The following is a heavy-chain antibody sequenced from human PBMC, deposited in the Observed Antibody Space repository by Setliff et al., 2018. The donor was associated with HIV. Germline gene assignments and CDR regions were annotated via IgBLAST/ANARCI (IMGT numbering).Heavy chain of an antibody. V-gene: IGHV3-7*01. Sequence: GGSLRLSCATSGFTLSNFWMTWVRQAQGKGLEWVANIKEDGSETFYVDSVKGRFTMSRDNAKNLVYLEMNSLKVEDTAVYYCARDATRGGDFDFWGQGTLVTVPQ. CDR2: IKEDGSET. CDR3: ARDATRGGDFDF. J-gene: IGHJ4*02. D-gene: IGHD1-26*01. CDR1: GFTLSNFW.